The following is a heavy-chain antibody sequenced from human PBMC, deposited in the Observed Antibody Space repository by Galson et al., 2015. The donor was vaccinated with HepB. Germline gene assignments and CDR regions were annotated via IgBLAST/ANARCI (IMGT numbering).Heavy chain of an antibody. CDR2: ISHGGDLK. V-gene: IGHV3-11*01. CDR1: GFTFGDFY. CDR3: ARGRTTVWSFDF. Sequence: SLRLSCAGSGFTFGDFYVNWIRQAPGKGLEWISWISHGGDLKYYAASVRGRFTVYRDNAHNSVFLEMYSLRADDTAVYYCARGRTTVWSFDFWGQGTLVTVSS. D-gene: IGHD2-2*01. J-gene: IGHJ4*02.